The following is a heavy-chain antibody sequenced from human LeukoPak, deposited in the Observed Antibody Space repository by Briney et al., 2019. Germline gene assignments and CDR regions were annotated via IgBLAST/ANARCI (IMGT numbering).Heavy chain of an antibody. CDR1: GYTFPYYW. V-gene: IGHV5-51*01. CDR3: ARAPELDSLANYFAP. Sequence: GASLKISCRAPGYTFPYYWIAWVRPVSGEGQEWLGIISPAGTDSWYSSSFQGQVTISVNKSNAPAHLESNSRKASDTATYFCARAPELDSLANYFAPWGQGTLVTVSS. D-gene: IGHD3-10*01. CDR2: ISPAGTDS. J-gene: IGHJ5*02.